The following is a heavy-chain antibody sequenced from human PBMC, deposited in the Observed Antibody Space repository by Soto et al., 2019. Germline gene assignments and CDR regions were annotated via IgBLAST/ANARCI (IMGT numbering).Heavy chain of an antibody. J-gene: IGHJ4*02. CDR1: GVMFTSSA. CDR2: LVVGSGNT. Sequence: SVKVSCKTSGVMFTSSAVQWLRQSRGQRLEWIGWLVVGSGNTHYAQHFQERVTLTRDMSTGTAYMELSSLRSEDTAVYYCAAVPVLRFLKWLPAYFGYWGQGTLVTVSS. CDR3: AAVPVLRFLKWLPAYFGY. D-gene: IGHD3-3*01. V-gene: IGHV1-58*01.